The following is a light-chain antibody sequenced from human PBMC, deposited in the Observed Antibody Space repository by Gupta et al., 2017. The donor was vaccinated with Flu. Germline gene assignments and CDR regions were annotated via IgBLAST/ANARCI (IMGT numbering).Light chain of an antibody. Sequence: GQPARITCSGDALPKQFAYWYQQRPGQANLLLCDNDTERPSKIPARFAGSSAGTSAKCTIXAXQAEDEXYYYGQLVDSGGTYFVFGGGTKMTVL. CDR1: ALPKQF. CDR2: NDT. CDR3: QLVDSGGTYFV. J-gene: IGLJ2*01. V-gene: IGLV3-25*03.